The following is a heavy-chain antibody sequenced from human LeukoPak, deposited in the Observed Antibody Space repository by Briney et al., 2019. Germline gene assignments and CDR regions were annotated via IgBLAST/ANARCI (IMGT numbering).Heavy chain of an antibody. CDR2: IHYSGST. CDR3: ARGSVTATKCWFDP. Sequence: PSETLSLTCTVSGGSIGSYYWSWIRQPPGKGLEWIGYIHYSGSTNHNPSLKSRVTISIDTSKNQISLRLTSVTAADTAVYYCARGSVTATKCWFDPWGQGTLVTVSS. CDR1: GGSIGSYY. J-gene: IGHJ5*02. V-gene: IGHV4-59*12. D-gene: IGHD2-21*02.